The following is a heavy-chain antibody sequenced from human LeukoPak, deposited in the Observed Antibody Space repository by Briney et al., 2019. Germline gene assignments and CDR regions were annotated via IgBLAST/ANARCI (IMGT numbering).Heavy chain of an antibody. D-gene: IGHD3-10*01. J-gene: IGHJ4*02. CDR1: GYTFTSYD. CDR2: MNPNSDNT. Sequence: ASVKVSCKASGYTFTSYDINWVRQAPGQGLEWMGWMNPNSDNTGYAQKFQGRVAMTRNTSISTAYMELSSLRSEDTAVYYCARGGYYGSGSYYVYWGQGTLVTVSS. CDR3: ARGGYYGSGSYYVY. V-gene: IGHV1-8*01.